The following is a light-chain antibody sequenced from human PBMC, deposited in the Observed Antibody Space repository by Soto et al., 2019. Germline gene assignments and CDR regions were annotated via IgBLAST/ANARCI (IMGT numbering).Light chain of an antibody. V-gene: IGKV1-5*03. Sequence: IQMTQSPSTFPACVGAKVAITSGASQSITTWLAWYQHKPGKAPKLLIYKASSLQSGVPSRFSGSGSGTEFTLTISSLQPDDFATYYCQQYNTYSRTFGQGTKVDIK. J-gene: IGKJ1*01. CDR1: QSITTW. CDR3: QQYNTYSRT. CDR2: KAS.